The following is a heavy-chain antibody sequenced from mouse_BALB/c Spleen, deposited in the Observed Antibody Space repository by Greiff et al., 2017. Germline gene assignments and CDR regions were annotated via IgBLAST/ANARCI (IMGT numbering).Heavy chain of an antibody. CDR3: ARQNMITTEIFAY. Sequence: EVQLMESGGGLVKPGGSLKLSCAASGFAFSSYDMSWVRQTPEKRLEWVAYISSGGGSTYYPDTVKGRFTISRDNAKNTLYLQMSSLKSEDTAMYYCARQNMITTEIFAYWGQGTLVTVSA. J-gene: IGHJ3*01. CDR2: ISSGGGST. CDR1: GFAFSSYD. V-gene: IGHV5-12-1*01. D-gene: IGHD2-4*01.